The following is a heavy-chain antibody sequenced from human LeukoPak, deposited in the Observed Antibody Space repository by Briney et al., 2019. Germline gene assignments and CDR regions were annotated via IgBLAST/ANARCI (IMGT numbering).Heavy chain of an antibody. CDR3: ARSRNYVSPFDY. CDR2: IIPIFGTA. Sequence: SVKVSCKASGGTFSSYAISWVRQAPGQGLEWMGGIIPIFGTANYAQKFQGRVTITADESTSTAYMELSSLRSEDTAVYYCARSRNYVSPFDYWGQGTLVTVSS. CDR1: GGTFSSYA. V-gene: IGHV1-69*13. J-gene: IGHJ4*02. D-gene: IGHD1-7*01.